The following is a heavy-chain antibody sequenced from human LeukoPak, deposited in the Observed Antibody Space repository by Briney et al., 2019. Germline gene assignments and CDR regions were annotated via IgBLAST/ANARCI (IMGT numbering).Heavy chain of an antibody. V-gene: IGHV3-21*01. J-gene: IGHJ5*02. CDR2: ISSSSSYI. CDR3: ARVQSGDDANWFDP. D-gene: IGHD4-17*01. Sequence: GGALRLSCAASRFTFSSYSMNWVRQAPGKGREWVSSISSSSSYIYYADSVKGRFTISRDNAKNSLYLQMNSLRAEDTAVYYCARVQSGDDANWFDPWGQGTLVTVSS. CDR1: RFTFSSYS.